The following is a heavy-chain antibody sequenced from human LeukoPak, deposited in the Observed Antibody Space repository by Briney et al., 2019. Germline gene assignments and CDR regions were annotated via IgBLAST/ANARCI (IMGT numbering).Heavy chain of an antibody. D-gene: IGHD1-26*01. CDR2: ISSSGSTI. CDR1: GFTFSDYY. Sequence: GGSLRLSCAASGFTFSDYYMSWIRQAPGKGLEWVSYISSSGSTIYYAASVNGRFTISRDNAKNSLYLQMNRLRAEDTAVYSCARLSSGSYPDSYWGQGTLVTVSS. V-gene: IGHV3-11*01. J-gene: IGHJ4*02. CDR3: ARLSSGSYPDSY.